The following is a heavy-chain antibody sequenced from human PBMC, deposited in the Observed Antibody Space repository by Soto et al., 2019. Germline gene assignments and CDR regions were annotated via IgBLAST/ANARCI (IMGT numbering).Heavy chain of an antibody. D-gene: IGHD1-26*01. V-gene: IGHV3-15*01. CDR3: ATERSGSYHSAFDI. Sequence: GGYLRLSCAASGFTFSNAWMSWVRQAPGKGLEWVGRIKSKTDGGTTDYAAPVKGRFTISRDDSKNTLYLQMNSMKTEDTAVYYCATERSGSYHSAFDIWGQGTMVTVSS. J-gene: IGHJ3*02. CDR1: GFTFSNAW. CDR2: IKSKTDGGTT.